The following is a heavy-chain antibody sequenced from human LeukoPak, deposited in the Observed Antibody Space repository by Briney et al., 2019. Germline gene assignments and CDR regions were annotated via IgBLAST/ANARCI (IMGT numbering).Heavy chain of an antibody. J-gene: IGHJ3*02. D-gene: IGHD6-6*01. V-gene: IGHV4-39*01. CDR3: ARRTQQLVPGATYAFDI. CDR1: GGSISSSSYY. CDR2: IYYSGST. Sequence: SETLSLTCTVSGGSISSSSYYWGWIRQPPGKGLEWIGSIYYSGSTYYNPSLKSRVTISVDTSKNQFSLKLSSVAAADTAVYYCARRTQQLVPGATYAFDIRGQGTMVTVSS.